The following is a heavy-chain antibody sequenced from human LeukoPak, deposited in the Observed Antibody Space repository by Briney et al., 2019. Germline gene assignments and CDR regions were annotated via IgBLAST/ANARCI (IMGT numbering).Heavy chain of an antibody. D-gene: IGHD3-22*01. CDR2: IYYSGST. V-gene: IGHV4-61*01. Sequence: PSETLSLTCTVSGGSVSSYSHYWSWIRQPPGKGLEWIGYIYYSGSTNYNPSLKSRVTISVDTSKNQFSLKLTSVTAADTAVYYCARVGRDYYDSSGYHTYWGQGTLVTVSS. CDR1: GGSVSSYSHY. CDR3: ARVGRDYYDSSGYHTY. J-gene: IGHJ4*02.